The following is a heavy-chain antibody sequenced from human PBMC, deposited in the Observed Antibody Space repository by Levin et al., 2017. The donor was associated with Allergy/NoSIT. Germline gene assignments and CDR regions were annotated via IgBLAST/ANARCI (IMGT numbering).Heavy chain of an antibody. V-gene: IGHV4-39*01. D-gene: IGHD1-7*01. J-gene: IGHJ5*02. CDR1: GGSITNTAYY. CDR3: ARQPRYVFSTNYFDP. Sequence: KTGGSLRLSCTVSGGSITNTAYYWAWIRQPPGKGLEWIGSIYYTGSTYYDPSFLSRVTLSVDTSKNQFSVKLTSVTAADTAVYYCARQPRYVFSTNYFDPWGQGTLVTVSS. CDR2: IYYTGST.